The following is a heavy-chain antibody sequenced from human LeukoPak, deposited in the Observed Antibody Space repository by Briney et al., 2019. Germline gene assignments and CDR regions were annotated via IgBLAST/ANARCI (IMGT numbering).Heavy chain of an antibody. CDR1: GGSISSGSYY. Sequence: SETLSLTCTVSGGSISSGSYYWSWIRQPAGKGLEWIGRIYTSGSTNYNPSLKSRVTISVDTSKNQFSLKLSSVTAADTAVYYCAREGEDYGDYYFDYWGQGTLVTVSS. CDR2: IYTSGST. V-gene: IGHV4-61*02. J-gene: IGHJ4*02. CDR3: AREGEDYGDYYFDY. D-gene: IGHD4-17*01.